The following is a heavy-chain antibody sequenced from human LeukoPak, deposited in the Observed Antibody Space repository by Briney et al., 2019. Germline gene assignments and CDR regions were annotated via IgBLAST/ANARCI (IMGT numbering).Heavy chain of an antibody. CDR2: IIPIFGTA. CDR1: GGTFSSYA. V-gene: IGHV1-69*06. J-gene: IGHJ4*02. Sequence: SVKVSCKASGGTFSSYAISWVRPAPGQGLAWMGGIIPIFGTANYAQKFQGRVTLTADKSTSTAYLQWSSLKASDTAMYYCARQGGAYGLELDYWGQGTLVTVSS. CDR3: ARQGGAYGLELDY. D-gene: IGHD1-1*01.